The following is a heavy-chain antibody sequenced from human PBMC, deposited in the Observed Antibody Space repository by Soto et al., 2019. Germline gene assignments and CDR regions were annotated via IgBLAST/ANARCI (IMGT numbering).Heavy chain of an antibody. CDR1: GFRFNSYA. V-gene: IGHV3-30*18. Sequence: GGYPGLASAASGFRFNSYALHCVRQAPGKGMERVAVISYDGSNNYYADSVKGRVTISRDNSKNKLYLQMNSLRAEDTAVYYCAKDRDLGDCSSSSCYTGAPTYWGQAT. CDR2: ISYDGSNN. J-gene: IGHJ4*02. D-gene: IGHD2-2*01. CDR3: AKDRDLGDCSSSSCYTGAPTY.